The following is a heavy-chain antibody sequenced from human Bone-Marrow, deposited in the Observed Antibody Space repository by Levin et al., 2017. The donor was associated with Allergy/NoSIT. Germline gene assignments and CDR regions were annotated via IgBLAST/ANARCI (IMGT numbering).Heavy chain of an antibody. D-gene: IGHD3-3*01. CDR1: GFTFSSYA. CDR2: ISYDGSNK. V-gene: IGHV3-30-3*01. J-gene: IGHJ6*02. Sequence: GGSLRLSCAASGFTFSSYAMHWVRQAPGKGLEWVAVISYDGSNKYYADSVKGRFTISRDNSKNTLYLQMNSLRAEDTAVYYCARDCLFLEWLLRPESVGGMDVWGQGTTVTVSS. CDR3: ARDCLFLEWLLRPESVGGMDV.